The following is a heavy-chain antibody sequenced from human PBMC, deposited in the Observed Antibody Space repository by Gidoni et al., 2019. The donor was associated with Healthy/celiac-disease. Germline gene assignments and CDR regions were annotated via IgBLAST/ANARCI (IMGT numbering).Heavy chain of an antibody. V-gene: IGHV3-33*01. CDR3: ARGDSSSVRNYFDY. Sequence: QVQLVESGGGVVQPGRSLRLSCAASGFTFSSYGMHWVRQAPGKGLGWVAVIWYDGSNKYYADSVKGRFTISRDNSKNTLYLQMNSLRAEDTAVYYCARGDSSSVRNYFDYWGQGTLVTVSS. CDR1: GFTFSSYG. CDR2: IWYDGSNK. D-gene: IGHD6-6*01. J-gene: IGHJ4*02.